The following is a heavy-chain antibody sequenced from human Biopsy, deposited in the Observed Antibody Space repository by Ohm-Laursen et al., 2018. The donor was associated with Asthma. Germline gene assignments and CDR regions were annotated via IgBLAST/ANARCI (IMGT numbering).Heavy chain of an antibody. CDR1: GGSINTFY. J-gene: IGHJ4*02. V-gene: IGHV4-59*07. CDR3: ARGVDRVTGLLDHFDS. Sequence: SDTLSLTCAVSGGSINTFYWSRIRQPPGKGLESIGHVYYSGSTDYNPSLKSRVTISIDASKNQFSLKLTSVTAADTAVYYCARGVDRVTGLLDHFDSWGQGTLVTVSS. CDR2: VYYSGST. D-gene: IGHD2-21*02.